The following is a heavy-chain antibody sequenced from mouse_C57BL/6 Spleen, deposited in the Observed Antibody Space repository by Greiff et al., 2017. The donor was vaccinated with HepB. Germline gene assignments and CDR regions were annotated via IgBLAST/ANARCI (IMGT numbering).Heavy chain of an antibody. CDR2: ILPGSGST. Sequence: QVQLQQSGAELMKPGASVKLSCKAPGYTFTGYWIEWVKQRPGHGLEWIGEILPGSGSTNYNEKFKGKATFTADTSSNTAYMQLSSLTTEDSAIYYCARFFYYYGSSYEGFAYWGQGTLVTVSA. CDR1: GYTFTGYW. CDR3: ARFFYYYGSSYEGFAY. D-gene: IGHD1-1*01. J-gene: IGHJ3*01. V-gene: IGHV1-9*01.